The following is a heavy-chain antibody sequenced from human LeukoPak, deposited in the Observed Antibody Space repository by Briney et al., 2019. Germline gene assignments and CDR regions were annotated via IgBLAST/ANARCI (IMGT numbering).Heavy chain of an antibody. Sequence: LETLSLTCTVSGGSISSYYWSWIRQPPGKGLEWIGYIYYSGSTNYNPSLKSRVTISVDTSKNQFSLKLSSVTAADTAVYYCARSRGERWLQFDAFDIWGQGTMVTVSS. D-gene: IGHD5-24*01. CDR1: GGSISSYY. V-gene: IGHV4-59*01. J-gene: IGHJ3*02. CDR2: IYYSGST. CDR3: ARSRGERWLQFDAFDI.